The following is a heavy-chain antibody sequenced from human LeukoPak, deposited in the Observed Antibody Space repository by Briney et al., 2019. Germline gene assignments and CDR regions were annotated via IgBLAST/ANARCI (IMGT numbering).Heavy chain of an antibody. V-gene: IGHV1-2*02. CDR3: AREDLVLEGFDY. Sequence: ASVKVSCKASGYTFTGYYMHWVRQAPGQGLEWMGWINPNSGGTNYAQKFQGRVTMTRDTSISTAYMELSRLRSDDTAVYFCAREDLVLEGFDYWGQGTLVTVSS. CDR1: GYTFTGYY. CDR2: INPNSGGT. D-gene: IGHD1-1*01. J-gene: IGHJ4*02.